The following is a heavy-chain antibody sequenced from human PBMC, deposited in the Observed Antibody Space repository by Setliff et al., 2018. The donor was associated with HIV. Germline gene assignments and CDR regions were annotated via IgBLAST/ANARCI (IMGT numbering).Heavy chain of an antibody. CDR1: GFTFSTYG. CDR3: AKGPGYSSSWYYFNY. D-gene: IGHD6-13*01. Sequence: PGGSLRLSCAASGFTFSTYGMHWVRQAPGKGLEWPAVIWYDGSNKYYADSVKGRFTISRDNSKNTLYLQMNSLRAEDTAVYYCAKGPGYSSSWYYFNYWGQGTLVTVSS. CDR2: IWYDGSNK. V-gene: IGHV3-33*06. J-gene: IGHJ4*02.